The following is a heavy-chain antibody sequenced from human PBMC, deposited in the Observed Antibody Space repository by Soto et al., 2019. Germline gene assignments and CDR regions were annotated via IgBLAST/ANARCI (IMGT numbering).Heavy chain of an antibody. J-gene: IGHJ6*02. CDR2: INHSGST. CDR1: GGSFSGYY. Sequence: SGTLSLTCAVYGGSFSGYYWSWIRQHPGKGLEWIGEINHSGSTNYNPSLKSRVTISVDTSKNQFSLKLSSVTAADTAVYYCARWGIIVVVPAAMDYHYGMEVWGQGTTVTVSS. D-gene: IGHD2-2*01. CDR3: ARWGIIVVVPAAMDYHYGMEV. V-gene: IGHV4-34*01.